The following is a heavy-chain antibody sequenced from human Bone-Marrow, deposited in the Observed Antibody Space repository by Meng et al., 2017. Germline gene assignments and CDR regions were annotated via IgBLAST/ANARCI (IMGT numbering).Heavy chain of an antibody. V-gene: IGHV4-4*02. CDR3: ARGLLWFGEVSPVDY. D-gene: IGHD3-10*01. Sequence: GSLRLSCAVSGGSISSSNWWSWVRQPPGKGLEWIGEIYHSGSTNYNPSLKSRVTISVDTSKNQFSLKLSSVTAADTAVYYCARGLLWFGEVSPVDYWGQGTLVTVSS. CDR2: IYHSGST. J-gene: IGHJ4*02. CDR1: GGSISSSNW.